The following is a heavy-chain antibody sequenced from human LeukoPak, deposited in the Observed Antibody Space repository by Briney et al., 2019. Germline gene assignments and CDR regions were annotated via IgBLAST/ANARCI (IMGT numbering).Heavy chain of an antibody. V-gene: IGHV4-4*07. D-gene: IGHD3-16*02. Sequence: SEXXXLTCTVSGGSISSYYWSWIRQPAGKGLEWIGRIYTSGSTNYNPSRKSRVTMSVDTSKKQFSLKMRYVTAADTAVYYCARGRYYDYVWGSYRFDYWGQGTLVTVSS. CDR3: ARGRYYDYVWGSYRFDY. CDR1: GGSISSYY. CDR2: IYTSGST. J-gene: IGHJ4*02.